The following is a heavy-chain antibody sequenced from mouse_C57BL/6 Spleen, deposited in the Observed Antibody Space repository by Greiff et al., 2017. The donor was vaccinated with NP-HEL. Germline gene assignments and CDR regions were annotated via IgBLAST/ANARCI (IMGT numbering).Heavy chain of an antibody. Sequence: EVKLVESGGGLVKPGGSLKLSCAASGFTFSSYAMSWVRQTPEKRLEWVATISDGGSYTYYPDNVKGRFTISRDNAKNNLYLQMSHLKSEDTAMYYCARDMVTTAYWGQGTLVTVSA. J-gene: IGHJ3*01. V-gene: IGHV5-4*01. D-gene: IGHD2-1*01. CDR3: ARDMVTTAY. CDR1: GFTFSSYA. CDR2: ISDGGSYT.